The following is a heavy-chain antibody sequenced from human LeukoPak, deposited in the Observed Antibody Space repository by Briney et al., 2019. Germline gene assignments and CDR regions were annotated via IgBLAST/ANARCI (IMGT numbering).Heavy chain of an antibody. CDR2: IYYSGNT. CDR3: ARAHERTYVGFDI. V-gene: IGHV4-59*08. J-gene: IGHJ3*02. Sequence: SETLSLTCTVSGGSISRHYWSWIRQPPGKGLEWIGYIYYSGNTNYNPSLKSRVTISVDTSKNQFSLKLSSVTAADTAVYYCARAHERTYVGFDIWGQGTMVTVSS. CDR1: GGSISRHY. D-gene: IGHD2-8*01.